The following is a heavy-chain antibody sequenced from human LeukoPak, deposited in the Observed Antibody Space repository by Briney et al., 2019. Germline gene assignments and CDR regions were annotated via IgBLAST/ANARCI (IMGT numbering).Heavy chain of an antibody. Sequence: PGGSLRLSCAASGFTFSSYGMHWVRQAPGKGLEWVAVISYDGSNKYYADSVKGRFTISRDNSKNTLYLQMNSLRAEDTAVYYCAKDHVPAAIFYYYGMDVWGKGTTVTVSS. D-gene: IGHD2-2*02. CDR2: ISYDGSNK. J-gene: IGHJ6*04. CDR1: GFTFSSYG. CDR3: AKDHVPAAIFYYYGMDV. V-gene: IGHV3-30*18.